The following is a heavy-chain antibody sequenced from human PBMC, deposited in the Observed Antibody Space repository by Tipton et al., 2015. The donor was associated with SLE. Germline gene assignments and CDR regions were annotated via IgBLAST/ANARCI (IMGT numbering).Heavy chain of an antibody. J-gene: IGHJ4*02. CDR3: ARDGEVTYTSNIYFFVD. Sequence: RSLRLSCAASGFAFNSHSMHWVRQVSGKGLEWVAAISYDGNNIFYSDSVKGRFTISRDNSQNTLSLQMNSLRAEDTAVYYCARDGEVTYTSNIYFFVDWGQGTLVTVSS. D-gene: IGHD3-16*01. CDR1: GFAFNSHS. V-gene: IGHV3-30*03. CDR2: ISYDGNNI.